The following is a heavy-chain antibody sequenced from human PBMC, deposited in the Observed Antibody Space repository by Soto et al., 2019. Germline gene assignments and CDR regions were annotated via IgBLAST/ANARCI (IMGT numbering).Heavy chain of an antibody. CDR2: ISGSGGST. J-gene: IGHJ5*02. CDR3: AKDRVLLWLGELWP. Sequence: GGSLRLSCAASGFTFSSYSMSWVRQAPGKGLEWVSAISGSGGSTYYADSVKGRFTISRDNSKNTLYLQMNSLRAEDTAVYYCAKDRVLLWLGELWPWGQGTLVTVSS. V-gene: IGHV3-23*01. D-gene: IGHD3-10*01. CDR1: GFTFSSYS.